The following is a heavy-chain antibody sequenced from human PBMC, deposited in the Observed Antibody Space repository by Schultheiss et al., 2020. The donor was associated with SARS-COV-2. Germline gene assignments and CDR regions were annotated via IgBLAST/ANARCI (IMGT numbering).Heavy chain of an antibody. J-gene: IGHJ6*02. Sequence: GESLKISCVASGFTFGSYAMSWVRQAPGKGLEWVSVIYSGGSTYYADSVKGRFTISRDNSKNTLYLQMNSLRAEDTAVYFCARIQIDSSSSWRYYYYGMDVWGQGTTVTVSS. D-gene: IGHD6-13*01. CDR3: ARIQIDSSSSWRYYYYGMDV. V-gene: IGHV3-53*01. CDR1: GFTFGSYA. CDR2: IYSGGST.